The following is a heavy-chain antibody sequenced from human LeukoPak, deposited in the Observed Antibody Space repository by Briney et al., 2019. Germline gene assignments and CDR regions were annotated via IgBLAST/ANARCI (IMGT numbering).Heavy chain of an antibody. CDR2: INHSGST. D-gene: IGHD3-10*01. CDR1: GGSSSGYY. J-gene: IGHJ4*02. CDR3: ASSKVAMVRGVIVNPLDY. Sequence: SETLSLTCAVYGGSSSGYYWSWIRQPPGKGLEWIGEINHSGSTNYNPSLKSRVTISVDTSKNQFSLKLSSVTAADTAVYYRASSKVAMVRGVIVNPLDYWGQGTLITVSS. V-gene: IGHV4-34*01.